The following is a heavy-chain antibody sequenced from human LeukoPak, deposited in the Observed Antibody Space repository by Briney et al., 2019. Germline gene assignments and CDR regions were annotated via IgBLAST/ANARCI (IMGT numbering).Heavy chain of an antibody. J-gene: IGHJ4*02. V-gene: IGHV4-30-4*08. CDR3: ARVAQYCSGGSCYSDFFDY. Sequence: SQTLSLTCTVSCGSISSGDYYWSWIRQPPGKGLEWIGYIYYSGSTYYNPSLKSRVTISVDTSKNQFSLKLSSVTAADTAVYYCARVAQYCSGGSCYSDFFDYWGQGTLVTVSS. CDR1: CGSISSGDYY. CDR2: IYYSGST. D-gene: IGHD2-15*01.